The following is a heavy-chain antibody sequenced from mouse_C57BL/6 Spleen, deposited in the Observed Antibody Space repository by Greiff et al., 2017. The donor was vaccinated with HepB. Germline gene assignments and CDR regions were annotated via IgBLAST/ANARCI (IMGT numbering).Heavy chain of an antibody. CDR3: VIYYYGSSYVDWYFDV. CDR2: INPNYGTT. Sequence: VQLQQSGPELVKPGASVKISCKASGYSFTDYNMNWVKQSNGKSLEWIGVINPNYGTTSYNQKFKGKATLTVDQSSSTAYMQLNSLTSEDSAVYYCVIYYYGSSYVDWYFDVWGTGTTVTVSS. CDR1: GYSFTDYN. D-gene: IGHD1-1*01. V-gene: IGHV1-39*01. J-gene: IGHJ1*03.